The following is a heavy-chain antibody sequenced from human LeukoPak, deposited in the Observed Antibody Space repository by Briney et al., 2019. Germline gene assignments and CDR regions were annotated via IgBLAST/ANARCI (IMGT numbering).Heavy chain of an antibody. J-gene: IGHJ4*02. V-gene: IGHV3-23*01. CDR2: ISAIGGNT. Sequence: GGSLRLSCAASGLTFSSYAMSWVRQAPGKGLEWVSVISAIGGNTYYADSVKGRFTISRDNFKSTLYLQMNSLRAEDTAIYYCATQRSGWRKLGFDYWGQGTLVTVSS. D-gene: IGHD6-19*01. CDR3: ATQRSGWRKLGFDY. CDR1: GLTFSSYA.